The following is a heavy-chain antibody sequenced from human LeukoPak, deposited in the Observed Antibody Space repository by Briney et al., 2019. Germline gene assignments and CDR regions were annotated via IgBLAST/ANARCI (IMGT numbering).Heavy chain of an antibody. Sequence: KASETLSLTCAVYGGSFSGYYWSWIRQPPGKGLEWIGEINHSGSTNYNPSLKSRVIISVDTSKNQFSLKLSSVTAADTAVYYCARHGYSSSWYYPRGAFDIWGQGTMVTVSS. CDR1: GGSFSGYY. CDR2: INHSGST. D-gene: IGHD6-13*01. V-gene: IGHV4-34*01. J-gene: IGHJ3*02. CDR3: ARHGYSSSWYYPRGAFDI.